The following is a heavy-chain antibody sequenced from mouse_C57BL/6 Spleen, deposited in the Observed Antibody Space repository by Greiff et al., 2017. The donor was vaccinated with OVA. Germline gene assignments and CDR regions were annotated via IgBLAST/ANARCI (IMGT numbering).Heavy chain of an antibody. CDR3: ARKGDLYAVDY. CDR1: GYTFTSYW. D-gene: IGHD3-3*01. Sequence: QVQLQQPGAELVMPGASVKLSCKASGYTFTSYWMHWVKQRPGQGLEWIGEIDPSDSYTNYNQKFKGKSTLTVDKSSSTAYMQLSSLTSEDSAVYYCARKGDLYAVDYWGQGTSVTVSS. J-gene: IGHJ4*01. V-gene: IGHV1-69*01. CDR2: IDPSDSYT.